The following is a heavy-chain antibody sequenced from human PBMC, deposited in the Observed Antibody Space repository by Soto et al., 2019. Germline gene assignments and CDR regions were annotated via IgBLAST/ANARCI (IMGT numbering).Heavy chain of an antibody. J-gene: IGHJ2*01. V-gene: IGHV3-23*01. Sequence: EVQLLESGGGLVQPGGSLRLSCTASGFTFSSYAMSWVRQAPGKGLEWVSAISGSGVSTYYAESVKGRFTISRDNSKNTLYLQMNSLRAEATAVYYCAQVGDYHSSGYHPYWYFDLWGRGTLVTVSS. CDR1: GFTFSSYA. D-gene: IGHD3-22*01. CDR3: AQVGDYHSSGYHPYWYFDL. CDR2: ISGSGVST.